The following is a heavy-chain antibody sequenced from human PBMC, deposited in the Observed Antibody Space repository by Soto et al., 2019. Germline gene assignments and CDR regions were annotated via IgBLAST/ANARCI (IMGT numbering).Heavy chain of an antibody. D-gene: IGHD2-15*01. CDR3: ARDPPDFNSGFDY. Sequence: SQTLSLTCAICGDSVSNNGATWNWIRQSPSRGLEWLGRAYYRSRWRYDYATSVRGRITINPDTSKNQFSLQLNPVTPEDTAVYYCARDPPDFNSGFDYWGQGTPVTAPQ. J-gene: IGHJ4*02. CDR2: AYYRSRWRY. V-gene: IGHV6-1*01. CDR1: GDSVSNNGAT.